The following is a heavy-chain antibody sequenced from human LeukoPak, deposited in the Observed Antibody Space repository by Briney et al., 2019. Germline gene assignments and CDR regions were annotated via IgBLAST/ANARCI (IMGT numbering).Heavy chain of an antibody. CDR3: ARSWSSSSWYYFDY. Sequence: GGSLRLSSAASGFTFSSYDMHWVRQATGKGLEWVSAIVTAGDTYYPGSVKGRFTISRENAKNSLYLQMNSLRAGDTAVYYCARSWSSSSWYYFDYWGQGTLVTVSS. D-gene: IGHD6-13*01. V-gene: IGHV3-13*01. CDR1: GFTFSSYD. J-gene: IGHJ4*02. CDR2: IVTAGDT.